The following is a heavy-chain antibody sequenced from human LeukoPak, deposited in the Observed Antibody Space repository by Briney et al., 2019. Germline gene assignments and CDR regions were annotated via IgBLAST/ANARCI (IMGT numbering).Heavy chain of an antibody. V-gene: IGHV3-11*01. CDR2: ISSSGSTI. D-gene: IGHD3-22*01. CDR3: ARDAYYDSSGYYYNY. Sequence: MAGGSLRLSCAASGFGFSDSYMSWIRQAPGKGLEWVSYISSSGSTIYYADSVKGRFTISRDNAKNSLYLQMNSLRAEDTAVYYCARDAYYDSSGYYYNYWGQGTLVTVSS. J-gene: IGHJ4*02. CDR1: GFGFSDSY.